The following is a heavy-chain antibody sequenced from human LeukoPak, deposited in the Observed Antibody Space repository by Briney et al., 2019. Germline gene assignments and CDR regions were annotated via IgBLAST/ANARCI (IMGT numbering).Heavy chain of an antibody. Sequence: PGGSLTLSCAASGFTLSSYEMNWVRQAPGKGLEWVSYISGSGSTIYYADSVKGRFTLSRDNAKNSLYLQMNSLRAEDTAVYYCARAPEYCSGGSCPVEAFDIWGQGTMVTVSS. CDR3: ARAPEYCSGGSCPVEAFDI. D-gene: IGHD2-15*01. V-gene: IGHV3-48*03. CDR1: GFTLSSYE. J-gene: IGHJ3*02. CDR2: ISGSGSTI.